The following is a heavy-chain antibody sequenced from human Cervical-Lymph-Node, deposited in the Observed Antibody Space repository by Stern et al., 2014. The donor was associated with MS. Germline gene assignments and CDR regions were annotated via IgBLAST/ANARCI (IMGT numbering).Heavy chain of an antibody. Sequence: VQLVQSGAEVKKPGASVKVSCKASGYNFITFGISWVRQAPGQGLEWMGWINTITGETDSAPRFKGRVTLTSDKSTATVYMELRSLTSDDTAVYYCARGWELTPWGQGTLVTVSS. J-gene: IGHJ4*02. CDR1: GYNFITFG. V-gene: IGHV1-18*01. D-gene: IGHD1-26*01. CDR3: ARGWELTP. CDR2: INTITGET.